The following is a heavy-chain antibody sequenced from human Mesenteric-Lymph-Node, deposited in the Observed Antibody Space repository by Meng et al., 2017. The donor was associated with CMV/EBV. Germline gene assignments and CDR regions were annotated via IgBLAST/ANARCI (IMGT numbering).Heavy chain of an antibody. Sequence: GESLKISCAASGFTFSSYAMIWVRQAPGKGLEWVSGITGSGDSTYYADSVKGRFTISRDNSKNTLYLQMNSLRAEDTAVYYCAKGHYGGKKGYYFDYWGQGTLVTVSS. CDR2: ITGSGDST. V-gene: IGHV3-23*01. J-gene: IGHJ4*02. CDR1: GFTFSSYA. D-gene: IGHD4-23*01. CDR3: AKGHYGGKKGYYFDY.